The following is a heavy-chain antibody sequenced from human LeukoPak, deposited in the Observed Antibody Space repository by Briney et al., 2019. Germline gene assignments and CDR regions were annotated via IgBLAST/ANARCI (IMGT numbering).Heavy chain of an antibody. CDR3: ARADEFLGMYYFDY. V-gene: IGHV1-2*02. Sequence: GASVKVSCKASGYTFIGYYIHWVRQAPGQGLEWMGWINPNSGGTNYAQRFQGRVTMTRDTSISTAYMELSSLRSDDTAVYYCARADEFLGMYYFDYWGQGTLVTVSS. D-gene: IGHD3-3*01. CDR2: INPNSGGT. CDR1: GYTFIGYY. J-gene: IGHJ4*02.